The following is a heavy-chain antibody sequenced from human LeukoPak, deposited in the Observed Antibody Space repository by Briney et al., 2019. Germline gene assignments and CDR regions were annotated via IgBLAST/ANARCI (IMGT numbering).Heavy chain of an antibody. CDR2: FDPEDGET. J-gene: IGHJ3*02. V-gene: IGHV1-24*01. D-gene: IGHD3-22*01. Sequence: ASVKVSCKVSGYTLTELSMHWVRQAPGKGLEWMGGFDPEDGETIYAQKFQGRVTMTEDTSTDTAYMELSSLRSEDTAVYYCATVIDSSGSITLFDAFDIWGQGTMVTVSS. CDR3: ATVIDSSGSITLFDAFDI. CDR1: GYTLTELS.